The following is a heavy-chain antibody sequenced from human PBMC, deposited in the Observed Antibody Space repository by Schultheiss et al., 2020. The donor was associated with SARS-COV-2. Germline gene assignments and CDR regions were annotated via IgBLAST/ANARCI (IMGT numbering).Heavy chain of an antibody. Sequence: SETLPLTCTVSGGSISSYYWGWIRQPPGKGLEWIGSIYYSGSTYYNPSLKSRVTISVDTSKNQFSLKLSSVTAADTAVYYCAGGEQQLVREWGQGTLVTVSS. J-gene: IGHJ4*02. CDR3: AGGEQQLVRE. V-gene: IGHV4-39*01. D-gene: IGHD6-13*01. CDR2: IYYSGST. CDR1: GGSISSYY.